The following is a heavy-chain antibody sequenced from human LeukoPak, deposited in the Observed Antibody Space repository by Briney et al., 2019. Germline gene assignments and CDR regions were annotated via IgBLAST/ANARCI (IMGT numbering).Heavy chain of an antibody. CDR2: IPSDGSDN. J-gene: IGHJ4*02. CDR3: AKGLGDYDDFRLGY. CDR1: GFTVSSNY. D-gene: IGHD4-17*01. V-gene: IGHV3-30*02. Sequence: GGSLRLSCAASGFTVSSNYMSWVRQAPGKGLEWVAFIPSDGSDNYYANSVKGRFTISRDNSKNTLYLQMNSLRSEDTAVYYCAKGLGDYDDFRLGYWGQGTLVTVSS.